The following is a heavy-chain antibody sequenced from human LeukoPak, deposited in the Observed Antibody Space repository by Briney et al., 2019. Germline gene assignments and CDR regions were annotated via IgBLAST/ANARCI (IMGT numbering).Heavy chain of an antibody. CDR2: IYRGGST. CDR1: GFTVSSNY. D-gene: IGHD2-2*02. J-gene: IGHJ4*02. V-gene: IGHV3-53*01. CDR3: ASLSGYCSSTSCYNY. Sequence: GGSLRLSCAASGFTVSSNYMSWVRQAPGKGLEWVSGIYRGGSTYYADSVKGRFTISRDNSKNTLYLQMNSLRAEDTAVYYCASLSGYCSSTSCYNYWGQGTLVTVSS.